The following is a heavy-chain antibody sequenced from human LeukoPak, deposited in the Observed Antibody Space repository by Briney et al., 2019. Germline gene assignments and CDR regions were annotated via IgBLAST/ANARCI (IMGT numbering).Heavy chain of an antibody. CDR2: ISAYNGDT. V-gene: IGHV1-18*01. D-gene: IGHD2-8*01. CDR1: SYTFTSYG. J-gene: IGHJ4*02. Sequence: ASVKVSCTASSYTFTSYGITWVRQAPGQGLEWMGWISAYNGDTKYAQKLQGRVTLTTDTSTSTAYMELRSLRSDDTAVYYCARTRPMVEGWGFDYWGQGTLVTVSS. CDR3: ARTRPMVEGWGFDY.